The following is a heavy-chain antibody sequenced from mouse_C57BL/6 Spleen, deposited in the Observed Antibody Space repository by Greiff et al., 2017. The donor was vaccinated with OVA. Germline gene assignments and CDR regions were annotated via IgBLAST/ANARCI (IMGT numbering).Heavy chain of an antibody. CDR2: ISYSGST. CDR3: ARGGTGHYFDY. D-gene: IGHD4-1*01. CDR1: GYSITSGYD. J-gene: IGHJ2*01. V-gene: IGHV3-1*01. Sequence: EVMLVESGPGMVKPSQSLSLTCTVTGYSITSGYDWHWIRHFPGNKLEWMGYISYSGSTNYNPSLKSRISITHDTSKNHFFLKLNSVTTEDTATYYCARGGTGHYFDYWGQGTTLTVSS.